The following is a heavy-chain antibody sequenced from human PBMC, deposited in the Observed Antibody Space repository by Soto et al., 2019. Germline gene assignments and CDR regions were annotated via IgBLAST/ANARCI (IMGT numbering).Heavy chain of an antibody. CDR1: GFTVSDYY. CDR3: ARLDYFESTLPY. J-gene: IGHJ4*02. D-gene: IGHD3-22*01. V-gene: IGHV3-53*01. Sequence: GGSLRLSCAASGFTVSDYYMTWVRQAPGKGLEWVSVIYSGGGRYYADSVKGRFTISRDNSKNTLYLQMNSLRAEDTAVYYCARLDYFESTLPYWGLGTLVTVSS. CDR2: IYSGGGR.